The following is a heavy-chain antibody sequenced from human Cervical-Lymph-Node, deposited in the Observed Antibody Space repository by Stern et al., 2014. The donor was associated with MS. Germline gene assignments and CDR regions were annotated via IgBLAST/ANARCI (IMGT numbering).Heavy chain of an antibody. CDR2: LPFDGTKK. Sequence: QVQLVESGGGVVQPGGSLRLSCAASGFSFSSYAMHWVRQAPGRGLGWVAVLPFDGTKKNYADSVKGRFTISRDNSKNTLSLQMNSLRPEDTAVYYCARGGYGDNSGMYYFDYWGQGTLVTVSS. J-gene: IGHJ4*02. CDR3: ARGGYGDNSGMYYFDY. V-gene: IGHV3-30*04. D-gene: IGHD4-23*01. CDR1: GFSFSSYA.